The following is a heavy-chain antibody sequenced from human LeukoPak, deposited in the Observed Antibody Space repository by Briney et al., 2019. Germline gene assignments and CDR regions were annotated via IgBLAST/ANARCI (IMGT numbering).Heavy chain of an antibody. CDR1: GFTFSSYG. V-gene: IGHV3-23*01. CDR2: INSSGGST. D-gene: IGHD6-13*01. CDR3: AKGPSAGAFDI. Sequence: GGSLRLSCAASGFTFSSYGMSWVRQAPGKGLEWVSSINSSGGSTYYADSVKGRFTISRDNSKNTLYLQMNSLRGEDTAVYHCAKGPSAGAFDIWGQGTMVAVSS. J-gene: IGHJ3*02.